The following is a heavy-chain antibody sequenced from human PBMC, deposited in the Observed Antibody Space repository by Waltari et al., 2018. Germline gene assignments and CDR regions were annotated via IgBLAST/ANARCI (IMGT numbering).Heavy chain of an antibody. CDR3: ARAKRRFLLAGPAYFDY. J-gene: IGHJ4*02. D-gene: IGHD2-15*01. CDR1: GGTFSSYA. Sequence: QVQLVQSGAEVKKPGSSVKVSCKASGGTFSSYAISWVRQAPGQGLEWMGGIIPIFGTANYAQKVQGRVTITADESTSTADMELSSLRAEDTAVYYCARAKRRFLLAGPAYFDYWGQGTLVTVSS. CDR2: IIPIFGTA. V-gene: IGHV1-69*01.